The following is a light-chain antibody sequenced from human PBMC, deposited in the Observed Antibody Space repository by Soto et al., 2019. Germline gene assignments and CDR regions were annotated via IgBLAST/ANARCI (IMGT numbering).Light chain of an antibody. Sequence: EIVLTHSPGTLSLSPGERATLSCRASQSVSSSYLAWYQQKPGQAPRLLIYGAFSRATGIPDRFSGSGSGTDFTLTIIRLEPEVFAVYYCQQYGSSPAVTFGGGTKVEIK. CDR2: GAF. V-gene: IGKV3-20*01. J-gene: IGKJ4*01. CDR1: QSVSSSY. CDR3: QQYGSSPAVT.